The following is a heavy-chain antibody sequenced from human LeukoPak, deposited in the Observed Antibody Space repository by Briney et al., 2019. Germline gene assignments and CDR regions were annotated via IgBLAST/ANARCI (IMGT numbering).Heavy chain of an antibody. J-gene: IGHJ4*02. D-gene: IGHD3-22*01. CDR2: IIPIFGIA. CDR1: GGTFSSYA. V-gene: IGHV1-69*04. Sequence: GASVKVSCKASGGTFSSYAISWVRQAPGQGLEWMGRIIPIFGIANYAQKFQGRVTITADKSTSTAYMELSSLRSEDTAVYYCGRGSYYDSSGSSLKDWGQGTLVTVSS. CDR3: GRGSYYDSSGSSLKD.